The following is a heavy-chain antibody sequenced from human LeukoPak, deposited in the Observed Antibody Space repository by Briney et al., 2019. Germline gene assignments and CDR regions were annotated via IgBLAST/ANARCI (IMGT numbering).Heavy chain of an antibody. J-gene: IGHJ4*02. CDR3: ARDEVGATSDY. D-gene: IGHD1-26*01. CDR2: ISSSSSYI. Sequence: GGSLRLSCAASGFSFTNYWMSWVRQAPGKGLEWVSSISSSSSYIYYADSVKGRFTISRDNAKNSLYLQMNSLRAEDTAVYYCARDEVGATSDYWGQGTLVTVSS. CDR1: GFSFTNYW. V-gene: IGHV3-21*01.